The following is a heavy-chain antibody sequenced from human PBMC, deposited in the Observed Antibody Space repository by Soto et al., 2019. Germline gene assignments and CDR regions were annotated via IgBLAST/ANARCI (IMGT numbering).Heavy chain of an antibody. CDR1: GFTFSSYG. Sequence: GGSLRLSCAASGFTFSSYGMHWVRQAPGKGLEWVAVIWYDGSNKYYADSVKGRFTISRDNSKNTLYLQMNSLRAEDTAVYYCARAIFGVVTSDHYYMDFWGKGTTVTVSS. D-gene: IGHD3-3*02. CDR2: IWYDGSNK. CDR3: ARAIFGVVTSDHYYMDF. J-gene: IGHJ6*03. V-gene: IGHV3-33*01.